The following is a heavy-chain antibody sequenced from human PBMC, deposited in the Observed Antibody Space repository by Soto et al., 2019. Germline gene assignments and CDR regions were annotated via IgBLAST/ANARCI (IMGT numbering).Heavy chain of an antibody. Sequence: XSVKVSCKASGYTFSCYYGHWLRQAPGQGLEWMGWINPNSGGTNYAQKFQGRVTVTRDTPTSTAYMELSRLTSDDTAVYYCARSLTEGYCTITGCYTRPLYGMDVWGQGTTVTVSS. V-gene: IGHV1-2*02. CDR2: INPNSGGT. J-gene: IGHJ6*02. D-gene: IGHD2-2*02. CDR3: ARSLTEGYCTITGCYTRPLYGMDV. CDR1: GYTFSCYY.